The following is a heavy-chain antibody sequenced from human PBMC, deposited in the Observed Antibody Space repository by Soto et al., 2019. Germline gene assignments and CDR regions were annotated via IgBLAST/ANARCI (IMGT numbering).Heavy chain of an antibody. V-gene: IGHV3-23*01. CDR3: AKRGIASGDPIDY. J-gene: IGHJ4*02. CDR1: GFTFSSHA. CDR2: ITNSGGST. Sequence: EVQLFESGGGLVQPGGSLRLSLAASGFTFSSHAMSWFRQTPGKGLEWVSAITNSGGSTYYADSVKGRFTISRDNSKNTLYLQMNSLRAEDTAVYYCAKRGIASGDPIDYWGQGTLVTVSS. D-gene: IGHD6-13*01.